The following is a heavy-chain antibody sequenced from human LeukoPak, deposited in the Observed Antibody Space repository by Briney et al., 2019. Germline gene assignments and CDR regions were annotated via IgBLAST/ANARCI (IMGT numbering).Heavy chain of an antibody. CDR3: ARGLLQFGEDGLNWFNP. CDR2: IHYSGSS. J-gene: IGHJ5*02. D-gene: IGHD3-10*01. CDR1: GGSISYYF. V-gene: IGHV4-59*01. Sequence: SETLSLTCTVSGGSISYYFWSWIRQPPGKGLEWIGNIHYSGSSNHNPSLKSRVTISIDTSKNQFSLKLSSVTAADTAVYYCARGLLQFGEDGLNWFNPWGQGTLVTVSS.